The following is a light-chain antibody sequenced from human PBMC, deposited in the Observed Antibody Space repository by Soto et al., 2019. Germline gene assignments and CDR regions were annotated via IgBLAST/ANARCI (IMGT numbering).Light chain of an antibody. J-gene: IGKJ4*01. CDR3: QQFNNYPL. CDR2: DAS. Sequence: AIQLTQSPSSLSASVGDRVTITCRASQGISSALAWYQQKPGKAPKLLIYDASSLESGVPSRFSGSGSGTDFTLTISSLEPEDFATYYCQQFNNYPLFGGGTKVEIK. V-gene: IGKV1D-13*01. CDR1: QGISSA.